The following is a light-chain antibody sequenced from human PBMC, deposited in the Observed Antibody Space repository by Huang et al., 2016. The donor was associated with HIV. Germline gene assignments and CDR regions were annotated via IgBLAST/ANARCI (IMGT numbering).Light chain of an antibody. CDR1: QSIGKN. Sequence: VMTQSPVTLSVSPGENATLSCRASQSIGKNLAWFQQRPGQPPILLIYGVSSRGTGTPARFNGSVSGTEFSLTITSLQSEDFTVYYCQQYNVWPYTFGQGTTLEIK. J-gene: IGKJ2*01. CDR2: GVS. V-gene: IGKV3-15*01. CDR3: QQYNVWPYT.